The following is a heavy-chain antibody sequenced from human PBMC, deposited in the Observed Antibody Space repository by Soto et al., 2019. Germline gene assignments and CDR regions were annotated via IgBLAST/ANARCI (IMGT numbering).Heavy chain of an antibody. CDR3: ARDYKGSVAANDAFDI. D-gene: IGHD2-15*01. Sequence: TLSLPCTVSGGSLSSGCYYWSWIRQHPGKGLEWIGYIYYSGRTYYNQSLKSRVTISVDTSKKQFYLKLSSVTAADTAVYYCARDYKGSVAANDAFDIWGQGTMVTVS. J-gene: IGHJ3*02. V-gene: IGHV4-31*03. CDR1: GGSLSSGCYY. CDR2: IYYSGRT.